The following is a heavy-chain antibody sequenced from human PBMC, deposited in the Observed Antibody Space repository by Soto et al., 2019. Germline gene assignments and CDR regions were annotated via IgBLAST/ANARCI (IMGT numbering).Heavy chain of an antibody. V-gene: IGHV1-2*02. CDR3: GRGRSGQIVVFY. CDR1: GYTFTGHY. J-gene: IGHJ4*02. D-gene: IGHD5-12*01. Sequence: RASVKVSCKASGYTFTGHYIRWVRQAPEQGPEWMGEIGPESGATRYAQKFQGRVTMTMDMSITTVYMELSNLRPDDTAVYYCGRGRSGQIVVFYWGQGTPVTVSS. CDR2: IGPESGAT.